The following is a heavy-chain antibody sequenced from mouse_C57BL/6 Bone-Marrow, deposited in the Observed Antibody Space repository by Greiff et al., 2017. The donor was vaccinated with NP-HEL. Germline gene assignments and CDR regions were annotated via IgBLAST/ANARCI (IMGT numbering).Heavy chain of an antibody. CDR1: GYTFTSYW. Sequence: QVQLQQPGAELVKPGASVKLSCKASGYTFTSYWMQWVKQRPGQGLEWIGEIDPSDSYTNYNQKFKGKATLTVDTSSSTAYMQLSSLTSEDSAVYYCARSRPYYGNCFAYWGQGTLVTVSA. J-gene: IGHJ3*01. CDR3: ARSRPYYGNCFAY. D-gene: IGHD2-10*01. CDR2: IDPSDSYT. V-gene: IGHV1-50*01.